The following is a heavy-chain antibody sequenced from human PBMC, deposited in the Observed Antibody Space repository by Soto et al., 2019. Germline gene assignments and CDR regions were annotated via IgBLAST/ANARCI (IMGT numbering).Heavy chain of an antibody. D-gene: IGHD2-15*01. Sequence: GGSLSLSCAASGFSFSDYAMSWVRQAPGKGLEWVSVISESGGSTHYADSVRGRFTVSRDNSKNSLSLRMNSLRDEDTAVYFYAKSILYCSGWYPPSFNYWGQRALVTVS. CDR3: AKSILYCSGWYPPSFNY. J-gene: IGHJ4*02. CDR1: GFSFSDYA. CDR2: ISESGGST. V-gene: IGHV3-23*01.